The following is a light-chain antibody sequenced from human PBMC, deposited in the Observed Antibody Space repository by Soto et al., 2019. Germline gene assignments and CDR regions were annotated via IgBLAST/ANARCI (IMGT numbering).Light chain of an antibody. CDR3: QQYYSTPYT. CDR1: QSVLYSSNNKNY. CDR2: WAS. Sequence: DIVMTQSPDSLAVSLGERATINCKSSQSVLYSSNNKNYLAWYQQKPGQPPKLLIYWASTRESGVPDRFSGSGSGTDFTLTISSLQAEDVVVYYCQQYYSTPYTFGQGTNLEIK. V-gene: IGKV4-1*01. J-gene: IGKJ2*01.